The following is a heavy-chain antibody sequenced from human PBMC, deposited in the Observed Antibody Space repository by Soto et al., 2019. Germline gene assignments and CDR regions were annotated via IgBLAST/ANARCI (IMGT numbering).Heavy chain of an antibody. CDR2: ISGGNDNT. J-gene: IGHJ6*03. CDR1: GYTFSDYD. D-gene: IGHD3-10*01. Sequence: QVQLVQSGAEVKKPGASVKVSCKASGYTFSDYDMHWVRQAPGQRLEWMGWISGGNDNTKYSQKCQGRVTFTRDTSASTAYMELSSLTFEDTAIYYCASPLAGAREGGYYMEVWGKGTTVIVSS. CDR3: ASPLAGAREGGYYMEV. V-gene: IGHV1-3*01.